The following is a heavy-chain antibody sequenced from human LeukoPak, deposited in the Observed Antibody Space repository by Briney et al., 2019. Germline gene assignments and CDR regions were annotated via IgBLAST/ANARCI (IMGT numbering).Heavy chain of an antibody. D-gene: IGHD2/OR15-2a*01. CDR3: TRDTHFYDL. CDR2: ISVSDGTI. CDR1: GFSFISYG. V-gene: IGHV3-48*02. J-gene: IGHJ5*02. Sequence: GGSLRLSCATSGFSFISYGMNWVRQAPGEGLEWVSYISVSDGTIYYADSVKGRYTISTDNTKNSLFLQLNSLRDDDPAIFYCTRDTHFYDLWGQGTLVTVSS.